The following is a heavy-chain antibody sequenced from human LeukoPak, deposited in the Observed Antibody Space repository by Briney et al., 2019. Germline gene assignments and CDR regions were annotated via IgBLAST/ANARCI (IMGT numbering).Heavy chain of an antibody. D-gene: IGHD3/OR15-3a*01. CDR3: ARDMIFGVVIDYYYGMDV. V-gene: IGHV1-18*01. Sequence: ASVNVSCKASGYTFTSYGISWVRQAPGQGLEWMGWISAYNGNTNYAQKLQGRVTMTTDTSTSTAYMELRSLRSDDTAVYYCARDMIFGVVIDYYYGMDVWGQGTTVTVSS. CDR1: GYTFTSYG. J-gene: IGHJ6*02. CDR2: ISAYNGNT.